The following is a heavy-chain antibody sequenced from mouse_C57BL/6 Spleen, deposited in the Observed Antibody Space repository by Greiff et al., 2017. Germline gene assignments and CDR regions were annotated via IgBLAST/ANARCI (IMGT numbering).Heavy chain of an antibody. CDR1: GYAFSSSW. CDR2: IYPGDGDT. D-gene: IGHD2-4*01. Sequence: VQLQQSGPELVKPGASVKISCKASGYAFSSSWMNWVKQRPGKGLEWIGRIYPGDGDTNYNGKFKGKATLTADKSSSTAYMQLSSLTSEDSAVYFCARIYDYLFDYWGQGTTLTVSS. CDR3: ARIYDYLFDY. J-gene: IGHJ2*01. V-gene: IGHV1-82*01.